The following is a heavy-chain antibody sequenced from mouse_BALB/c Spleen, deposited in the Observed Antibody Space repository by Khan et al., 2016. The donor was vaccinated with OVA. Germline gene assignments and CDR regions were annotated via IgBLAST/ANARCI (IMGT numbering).Heavy chain of an antibody. Sequence: QIQLVQSGPELKKPRETVKISCKASGHTFTNYGMNWVKQPPGKGLKWMGWINTYTGEPTYADDFNGRFAFSLETSASTAYLQINNLKNEDTATYFCARPPYFSYAMDNWGQGTSVTVSS. CDR2: INTYTGEP. V-gene: IGHV9-3-1*01. D-gene: IGHD2-10*01. CDR3: ARPPYFSYAMDN. CDR1: GHTFTNYG. J-gene: IGHJ4*01.